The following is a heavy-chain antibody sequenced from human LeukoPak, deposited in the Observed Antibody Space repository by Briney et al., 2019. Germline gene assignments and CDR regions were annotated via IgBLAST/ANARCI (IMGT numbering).Heavy chain of an antibody. CDR3: ARGDDYGGNSGTYFDY. V-gene: IGHV3-23*01. CDR2: VSGSGTTT. Sequence: GGSLRLSCAASGFTFGNYAMSWVRQAPGKGLEWVSGVSGSGTTTYYADSVKGRFSISRDNSKNTLYLQMNSLRAEDTAVYYCARGDDYGGNSGTYFDYWGQGTLVTVSS. CDR1: GFTFGNYA. J-gene: IGHJ4*02. D-gene: IGHD4-23*01.